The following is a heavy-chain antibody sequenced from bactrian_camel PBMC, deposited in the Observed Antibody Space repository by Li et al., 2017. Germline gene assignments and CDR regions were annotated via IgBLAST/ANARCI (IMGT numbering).Heavy chain of an antibody. CDR1: GLTYRSYC. CDR3: ATSDPDYYLESWLYDVLFAY. D-gene: IGHD2*01. J-gene: IGHJ6*01. CDR2: LYSDGSNK. Sequence: HVQLVESGGGSVQAGGSLRLSCAASGLTYRSYCMGWFRQAPGKGLEWVSSLYSDGSNKYYSESVKGQFSVSRDNAKNTVYLQMNSLKPEDTAIYYCATSDPDYYLESWLYDVLFAYWGQGTQVTVS. V-gene: IGHV3-2*01.